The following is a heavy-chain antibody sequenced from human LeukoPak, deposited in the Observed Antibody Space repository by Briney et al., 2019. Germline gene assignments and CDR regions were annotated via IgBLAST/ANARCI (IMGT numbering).Heavy chain of an antibody. CDR2: IIPILGMA. CDR3: ARDRGLYYYASSGSHYRGSYFDY. CDR1: GGTFSSYA. J-gene: IGHJ4*02. D-gene: IGHD3-22*01. Sequence: VASVKVSCKASGGTFSSYAISWVRQAPGQGLEWMGRIIPILGMANSAQESAVRVRITADKSTSTAYMRLSSLRSEDTAVLYCARDRGLYYYASSGSHYRGSYFDYWGQGTLVTVSS. V-gene: IGHV1-69*10.